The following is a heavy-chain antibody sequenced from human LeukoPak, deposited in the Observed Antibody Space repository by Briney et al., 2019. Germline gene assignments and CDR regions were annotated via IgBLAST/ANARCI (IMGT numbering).Heavy chain of an antibody. CDR2: IKQDGSEK. D-gene: IGHD4-17*01. CDR3: ARDYYGAYAD. V-gene: IGHV3-7*01. CDR1: GFTFSSHW. Sequence: GGSLRLSCSASGFTFSSHWMTWVRQAPGKGLEWVANIKQDGSEKYYVDFVKGRFTISRDNAKNSLYLQMNGLRAEDTAIYYCARDYYGAYADWGQGTLVTVSS. J-gene: IGHJ4*02.